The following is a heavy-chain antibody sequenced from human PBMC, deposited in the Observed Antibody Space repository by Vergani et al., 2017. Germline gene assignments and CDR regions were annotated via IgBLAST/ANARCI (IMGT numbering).Heavy chain of an antibody. CDR3: ATPQTVTTGGMEV. CDR2: VDPEEGET. V-gene: IGHV1-69-2*01. D-gene: IGHD4-17*01. J-gene: IGHJ6*02. CDR1: GYTFTDHH. Sequence: EVQLGQSGAEVKKPGATMKISCKVSGYTFTDHHMHWVKQAPGKGLEWMGLVDPEEGETIYAEKFKGRVTIAADTSTDTAHLELSSLRSEDTAVYYCATPQTVTTGGMEVWVQGTTVIVSS.